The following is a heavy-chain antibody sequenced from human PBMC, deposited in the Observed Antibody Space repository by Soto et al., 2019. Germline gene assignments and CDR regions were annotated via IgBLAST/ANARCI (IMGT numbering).Heavy chain of an antibody. CDR1: GGSISSGGYY. J-gene: IGHJ4*02. CDR3: ATIIYYSGYDSGYFDY. CDR2: IYYSGST. V-gene: IGHV4-31*03. D-gene: IGHD5-12*01. Sequence: SETLSLTCTVSGGSISSGGYYWSWIRQHPGKGLEWIGYIYYSGSTYYNPSLKSRVTISVDTSKNQFSLKLSSVTAADTAVYYCATIIYYSGYDSGYFDYWGQGTLVTVSS.